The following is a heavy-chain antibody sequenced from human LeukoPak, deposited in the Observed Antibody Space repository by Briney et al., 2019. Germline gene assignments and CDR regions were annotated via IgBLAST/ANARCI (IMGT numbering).Heavy chain of an antibody. D-gene: IGHD3-10*01. CDR2: IGQDGTEK. J-gene: IGHJ4*02. CDR1: GFSLSNYW. Sequence: PGGSLRLSCAASGFSLSNYWMTWVRQAPGKRLEWVANIGQDGTEKYYVDPVKGRFTISRDNAKNSQHLQMNSLRVEDTAVYYCARVGLWGSGRYYPDCWGQGTLVTVSS. CDR3: ARVGLWGSGRYYPDC. V-gene: IGHV3-7*01.